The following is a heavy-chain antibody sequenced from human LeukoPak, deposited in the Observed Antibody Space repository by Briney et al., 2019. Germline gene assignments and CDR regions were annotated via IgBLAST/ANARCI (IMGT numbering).Heavy chain of an antibody. V-gene: IGHV4-4*09. J-gene: IGHJ5*02. CDR3: AKTPWFDP. CDR1: GGSISGYY. Sequence: SETLSLTCTVSGGSISGYYWSWIRQPPGKGLEWIGYIYTSGSTNYNPSLKSRVTISVDTSKNQFPLKLRSVTAADTAVYYCAKTPWFDPWGQGTLVTVSS. CDR2: IYTSGST.